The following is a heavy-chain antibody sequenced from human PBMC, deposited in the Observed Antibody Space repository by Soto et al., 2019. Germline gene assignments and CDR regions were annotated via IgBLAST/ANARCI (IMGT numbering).Heavy chain of an antibody. V-gene: IGHV4-30-4*01. CDR1: GGSISSSDYY. D-gene: IGHD3-22*01. CDR2: IYYSGST. J-gene: IGHJ4*02. Sequence: SETLSLTCTVSGGSISSSDYYWSWIRQPPGKGLEWIGYIYYSGSTYYNPSLKSRVTISVDTSKNQFSLKLSSVTAADTAVYYCARGGIYYDSSTIIDYWGQGTLVTVS. CDR3: ARGGIYYDSSTIIDY.